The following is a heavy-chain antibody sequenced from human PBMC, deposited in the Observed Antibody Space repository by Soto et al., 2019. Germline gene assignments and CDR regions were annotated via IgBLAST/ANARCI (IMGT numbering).Heavy chain of an antibody. Sequence: PXGSLRLACSASGFAFSGYPMIWTRQAAGKGLEWISYISGKSDAIYYADSVKVRFTTSRDNAKNSLYLQMHSLRAEDTAVYYCARDIEGRTTFGVAFRYLDYWGQGTQVTVYS. V-gene: IGHV3-11*01. D-gene: IGHD3-3*01. CDR2: ISGKSDAI. CDR1: GFAFSGYP. CDR3: ARDIEGRTTFGVAFRYLDY. J-gene: IGHJ4*02.